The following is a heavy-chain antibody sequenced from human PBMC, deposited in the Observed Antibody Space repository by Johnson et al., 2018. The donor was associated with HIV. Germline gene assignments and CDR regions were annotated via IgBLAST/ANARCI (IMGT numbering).Heavy chain of an antibody. D-gene: IGHD6-13*01. Sequence: QMLLVESGGGVVQPGRSLRLSCVASGFTFSSYGMHWVRQAPGKGLEWVAVIWYDGTNKYHADSVKGRFTISRDNSKSTLYLQMNSLRVEDTAVYYCARGKGAAAGLDAVDIWGQGSMVTFSS. CDR1: GFTFSSYG. V-gene: IGHV3-33*01. CDR3: ARGKGAAAGLDAVDI. CDR2: IWYDGTNK. J-gene: IGHJ3*02.